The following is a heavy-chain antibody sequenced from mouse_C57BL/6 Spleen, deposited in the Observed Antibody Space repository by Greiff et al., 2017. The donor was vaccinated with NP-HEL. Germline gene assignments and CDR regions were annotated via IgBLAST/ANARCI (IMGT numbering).Heavy chain of an antibody. CDR3: ARGGDYDYDDY. J-gene: IGHJ2*01. CDR1: GFTFSSYA. D-gene: IGHD2-4*01. Sequence: EVNLVESGGGLVKPGGSLKLSCAASGFTFSSYAMSWVRQTPEKRLEWVATISDGGSYTYYPDTVKGRFTICRENAKNNLYQQMSNLKSEDTDMYYCARGGDYDYDDYWGQGTTLTVSS. V-gene: IGHV5-4*03. CDR2: ISDGGSYT.